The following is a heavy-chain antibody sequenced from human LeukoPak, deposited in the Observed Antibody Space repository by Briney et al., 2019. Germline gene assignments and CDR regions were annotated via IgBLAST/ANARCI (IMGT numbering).Heavy chain of an antibody. CDR2: IHTYNGHT. V-gene: IGHV1-18*01. J-gene: IGHJ5*02. Sequence: ASVKVSCKSSGYTFNSYGITWVRQAPGQGLEWLGWIHTYNGHTNYAQKLQGRVTMTTDTSTSTAYMELRSLGSDDTAVYYCARDQYYDSKGWFDPWGQGTLVTVSS. D-gene: IGHD3-22*01. CDR3: ARDQYYDSKGWFDP. CDR1: GYTFNSYG.